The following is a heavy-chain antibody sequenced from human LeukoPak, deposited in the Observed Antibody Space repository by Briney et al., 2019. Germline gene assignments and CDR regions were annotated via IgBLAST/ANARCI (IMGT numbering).Heavy chain of an antibody. CDR3: ASRYGADAFDI. Sequence: GGSLRLSCAASGFTFSSYSMNWVRQAPGKGLELVSYISSSSSTIYYADSVKGRFTISRDNAKNSLYLQMNSLRAEDTAVYYCASRYGADAFDIWGQGTIVTVSS. D-gene: IGHD4-17*01. CDR2: ISSSSSTI. CDR1: GFTFSSYS. V-gene: IGHV3-48*01. J-gene: IGHJ3*02.